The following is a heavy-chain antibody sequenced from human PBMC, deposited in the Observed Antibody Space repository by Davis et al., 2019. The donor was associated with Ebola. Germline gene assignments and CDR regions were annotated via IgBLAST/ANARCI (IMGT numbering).Heavy chain of an antibody. V-gene: IGHV3-21*01. CDR1: GFTFSSYS. CDR2: ISSSSSYI. J-gene: IGHJ6*02. CDR3: ARDVAQYYDFWSGPYGMDV. Sequence: PGGSLRLSCAASGFTFSSYSMNWVRQAPGKGLEWVSSISSSSSYIYYAASVKGRFTISRDNAKNSLYLQMNSLRDEDTAVYYCARDVAQYYDFWSGPYGMDVWGQGTTVTVSS. D-gene: IGHD3-3*01.